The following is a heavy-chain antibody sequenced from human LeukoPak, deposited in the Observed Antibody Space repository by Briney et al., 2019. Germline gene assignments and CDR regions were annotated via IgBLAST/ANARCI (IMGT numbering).Heavy chain of an antibody. Sequence: PGRSLRLSCAASGFTFDDYAVHWVRQAPGKGLQWAASISWNSRVTGYAASVKGRFTISRDNARNSLYLQMNSLRRDDTAFYYCAKDSEGGTYFFDYMDVWGKGTTVTVS. D-gene: IGHD3-3*01. CDR1: GFTFDDYA. CDR2: ISWNSRVT. CDR3: AKDSEGGTYFFDYMDV. J-gene: IGHJ6*03. V-gene: IGHV3-9*01.